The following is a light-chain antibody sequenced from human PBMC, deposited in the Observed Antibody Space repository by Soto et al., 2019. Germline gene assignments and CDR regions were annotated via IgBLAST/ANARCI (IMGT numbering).Light chain of an antibody. CDR1: SSNIGAGYD. J-gene: IGLJ3*02. CDR2: GNS. Sequence: QSVLTQPPSVSGAPGQRVNISCTGSSSNIGAGYDIHWYQQLPGTAPKLLIYGNSNRPSGVPDRFSGSKSGTSASLAITGLQAEDEADYYCQSYDSSLRGSRVFGGGTKLTVL. CDR3: QSYDSSLRGSRV. V-gene: IGLV1-40*01.